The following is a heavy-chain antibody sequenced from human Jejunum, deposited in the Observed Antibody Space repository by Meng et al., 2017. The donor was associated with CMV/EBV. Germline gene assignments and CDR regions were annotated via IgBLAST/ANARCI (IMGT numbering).Heavy chain of an antibody. D-gene: IGHD3-16*01. Sequence: YNVPGAHTIGFAWNWTRQPQGEGLEGTGKTDFSGTTKYNPSLKSRVTISVDTSKIKFSLTLGSVAPADTAVYYCARGWGTTSPWDYWGQGMLVTVSS. CDR2: TDFSGTT. CDR1: GAHTIGFA. CDR3: ARGWGTTSPWDY. J-gene: IGHJ4*02. V-gene: IGHV4-59*01.